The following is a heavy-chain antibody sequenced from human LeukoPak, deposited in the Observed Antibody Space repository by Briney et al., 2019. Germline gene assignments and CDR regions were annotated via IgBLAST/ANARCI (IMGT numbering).Heavy chain of an antibody. V-gene: IGHV4-39*01. Sequence: SETLSLTCTVSGGSFSSGNYYWGWIRPPPGQGLVWIRSTYYSGSTFYNPSLRSRVTISVDTSKNQFSLKVSSVTAADAAVYYCARLSRSITVVRGHFDYWGQGTLVTVSS. CDR3: ARLSRSITVVRGHFDY. CDR2: TYYSGST. CDR1: GGSFSSGNYY. J-gene: IGHJ4*02. D-gene: IGHD3-10*01.